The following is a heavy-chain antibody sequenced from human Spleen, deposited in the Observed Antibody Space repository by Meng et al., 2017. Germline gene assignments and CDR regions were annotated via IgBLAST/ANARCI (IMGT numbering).Heavy chain of an antibody. Sequence: QGELRQWGAGLLKPSETLSLTCVVSGGSFSDYYWSWIRQPPGKGLEWIGEINHSGSTNYNPSLESRATISVDTSQNKLSLKLSSVTAADSAVYYCARGPTTMARDFDYWGQGTLVTVPS. D-gene: IGHD4-11*01. CDR2: INHSGST. CDR3: ARGPTTMARDFDY. J-gene: IGHJ4*02. V-gene: IGHV4-34*01. CDR1: GGSFSDYY.